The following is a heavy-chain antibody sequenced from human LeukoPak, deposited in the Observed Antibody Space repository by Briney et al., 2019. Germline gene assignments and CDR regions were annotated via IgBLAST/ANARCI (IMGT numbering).Heavy chain of an antibody. Sequence: SETLSLTCTVSGGSISSYYWSWIRQPAGKGLEWIGRIYTSGSTNYNPSLKSRVTMSVDTSKNQFSLKLSSVTAADTAVYYCARDEYYYDSSGYLTLVYWGQGTLVTVSS. D-gene: IGHD3-22*01. V-gene: IGHV4-4*07. CDR1: GGSISSYY. CDR2: IYTSGST. CDR3: ARDEYYYDSSGYLTLVY. J-gene: IGHJ4*02.